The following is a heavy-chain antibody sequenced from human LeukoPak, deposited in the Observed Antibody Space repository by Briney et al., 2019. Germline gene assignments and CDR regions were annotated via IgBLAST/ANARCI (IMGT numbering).Heavy chain of an antibody. Sequence: GGSLRLSCAASGFTFSDYAMHWVRQAPGKGLEWVAVISKDGSDKYYPGSVRGRFTISRDNSKNTIYLQMDSLRAEDTAIYYCARDYWWNYDYWGQGTLVAVSS. V-gene: IGHV3-30-3*01. J-gene: IGHJ4*02. CDR1: GFTFSDYA. CDR2: ISKDGSDK. CDR3: ARDYWWNYDY. D-gene: IGHD1-7*01.